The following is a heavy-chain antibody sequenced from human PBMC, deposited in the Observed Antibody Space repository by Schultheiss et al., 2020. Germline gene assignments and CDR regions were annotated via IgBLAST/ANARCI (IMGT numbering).Heavy chain of an antibody. V-gene: IGHV4-30-4*01. CDR2: IYYSGST. D-gene: IGHD5-12*01. J-gene: IGHJ4*02. Sequence: SETLSLTCTVSGGSISSGDYYWSWIRQPPGKGLEWIGYIYYSGSTYYNPSLKSRVTISVDTSKNQFSLKLSSVTAADTAVYYCARVATIKEYYFDYWGQGTLVTVSS. CDR1: GGSISSGDYY. CDR3: ARVATIKEYYFDY.